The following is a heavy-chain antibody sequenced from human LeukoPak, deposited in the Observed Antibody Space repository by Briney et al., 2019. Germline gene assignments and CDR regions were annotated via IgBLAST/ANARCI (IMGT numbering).Heavy chain of an antibody. Sequence: SETLSLTCTVSGGSISSNNYYWGWIRQHPGKGLEWIGSIYYSGSTYYNPSLKSRVTISVDTSKNQFSLKLSSVTAADTAVYYCATMVRGATPHPDYWGQGTLVTVSS. D-gene: IGHD3-10*01. CDR3: ATMVRGATPHPDY. J-gene: IGHJ4*02. CDR1: GGSISSNNYY. CDR2: IYYSGST. V-gene: IGHV4-39*01.